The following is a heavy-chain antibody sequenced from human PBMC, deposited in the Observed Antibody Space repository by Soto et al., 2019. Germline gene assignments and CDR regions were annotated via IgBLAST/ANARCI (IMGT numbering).Heavy chain of an antibody. J-gene: IGHJ6*02. CDR1: GDSVSSNSAA. D-gene: IGHD6-13*01. CDR2: TYYRSKWYN. Sequence: SQTLSLTCAISGDSVSSNSAAWNWIRQSPSRGLEWLGRTYYRSKWYNDYAVSVKSRITINPDTSKNQFSLQLNSVTPEDTAVYYCASGSYSSSCLTYYYYYYGMDVWGQGTTVTVSS. V-gene: IGHV6-1*01. CDR3: ASGSYSSSCLTYYYYYYGMDV.